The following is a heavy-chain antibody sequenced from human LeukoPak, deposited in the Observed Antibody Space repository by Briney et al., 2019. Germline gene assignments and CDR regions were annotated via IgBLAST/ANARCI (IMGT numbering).Heavy chain of an antibody. Sequence: ASVKVSCKASGYTFTSYGISWVRQAPGQGLEWMGWISAYNGNTNYAQKLQGRVTMTTDTSTSTAYMELRSLRSDDTAVYYCARVGPDYGDSYWFDPWGQGTLVTVSS. CDR2: ISAYNGNT. D-gene: IGHD4-17*01. J-gene: IGHJ5*02. CDR1: GYTFTSYG. V-gene: IGHV1-18*01. CDR3: ARVGPDYGDSYWFDP.